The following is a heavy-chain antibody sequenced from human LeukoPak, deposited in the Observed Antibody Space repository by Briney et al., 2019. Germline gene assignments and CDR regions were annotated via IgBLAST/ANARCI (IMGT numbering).Heavy chain of an antibody. V-gene: IGHV3-23*01. Sequence: PGGSLRLSCAASGFTFSSYAMSWVRQAPGKGLEWVSAISGSGGSTYYADSVKGRFTISRDNSKNTLYLQMNSLRAEDTAVYYCAKGRPRPGPGGWLGTYFDYWGQGTLVTVSS. D-gene: IGHD6-19*01. CDR3: AKGRPRPGPGGWLGTYFDY. J-gene: IGHJ4*02. CDR1: GFTFSSYA. CDR2: ISGSGGST.